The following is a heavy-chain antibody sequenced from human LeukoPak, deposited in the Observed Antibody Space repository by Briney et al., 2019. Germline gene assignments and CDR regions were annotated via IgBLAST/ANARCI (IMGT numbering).Heavy chain of an antibody. J-gene: IGHJ4*02. Sequence: GASVKVSCKASGYTFTSYDISWVRQAPGQGLEWMGRIIPILGIANYAQKFQGRVTITADKSTSTAYMELSSLRSEDTAVYYCASVTLRGYSGSDYWGQGTLVTVSS. CDR3: ASVTLRGYSGSDY. CDR2: IIPILGIA. D-gene: IGHD5-12*01. V-gene: IGHV1-69*04. CDR1: GYTFTSYD.